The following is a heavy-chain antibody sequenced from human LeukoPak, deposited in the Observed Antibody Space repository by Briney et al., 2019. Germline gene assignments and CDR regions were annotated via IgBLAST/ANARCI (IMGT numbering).Heavy chain of an antibody. D-gene: IGHD3-22*01. CDR2: IYTSGST. J-gene: IGHJ3*02. Sequence: NPSETLSLTCTVSGGSISSGSYYWSWIRQPAGKGLEWIGRIYTSGSTNYNPSLKSRVTISVDTSKNQFSLKLSSVTAADTAVYYCARAGYYDSNQGFDIWGQGTMVTVSS. CDR1: GGSISSGSYY. CDR3: ARAGYYDSNQGFDI. V-gene: IGHV4-61*02.